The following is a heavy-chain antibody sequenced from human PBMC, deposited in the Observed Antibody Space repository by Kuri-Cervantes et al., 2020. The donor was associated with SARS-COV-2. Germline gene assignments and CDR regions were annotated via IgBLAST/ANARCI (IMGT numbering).Heavy chain of an antibody. CDR1: GFTFSSYA. V-gene: IGHV3-64*02. D-gene: IGHD1-20*01. CDR2: ITSNGGST. Sequence: GESLKISCAASGFTFSSYAMHWVRQAPGKGLEYVSAITSNGGSTYYADSVKGRFTISRDNSKNTLYLQMNSLRAEDTAVYYCARDQRWYNWKPENSDAFDIWGQGTMVTVSS. J-gene: IGHJ3*02. CDR3: ARDQRWYNWKPENSDAFDI.